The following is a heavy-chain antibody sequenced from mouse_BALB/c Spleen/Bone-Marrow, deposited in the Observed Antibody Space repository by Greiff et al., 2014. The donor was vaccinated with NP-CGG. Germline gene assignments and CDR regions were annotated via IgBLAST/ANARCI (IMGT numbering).Heavy chain of an antibody. CDR1: GYTFTSYW. CDR2: IYPGSGST. D-gene: IGHD2-14*01. CDR3: TRSLVRRDHYYAMDY. Sequence: LQQSGSELVRPGASAKLSCKASGYTFTSYWMHWVKQRPGQGLEWIGNIYPGSGSTNYDEKFKSKATLTVDTSSSTAYMQLSSLTSEDSAVYYCTRSLVRRDHYYAMDYWGQGTSVTVSS. V-gene: IGHV1S22*01. J-gene: IGHJ4*01.